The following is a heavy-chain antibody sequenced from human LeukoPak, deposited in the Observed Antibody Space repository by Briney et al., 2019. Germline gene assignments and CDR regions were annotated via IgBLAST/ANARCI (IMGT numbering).Heavy chain of an antibody. V-gene: IGHV1-69*13. CDR1: GGTFSSYA. D-gene: IGHD5-18*01. CDR2: IIPIFGTA. CDR3: ARVESVDTAMATSYYFDY. J-gene: IGHJ4*02. Sequence: VASVKVSCKASGGTFSSYAISWVRQAPGQGLEWMGGIIPIFGTANYAQKFQGRVTITADESTSTAYMELSSLRFEDTAVYYCARVESVDTAMATSYYFDYWGQGTLVTVSS.